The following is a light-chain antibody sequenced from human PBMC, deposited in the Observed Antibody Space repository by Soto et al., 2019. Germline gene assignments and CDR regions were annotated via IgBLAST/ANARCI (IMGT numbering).Light chain of an antibody. V-gene: IGKV3-15*01. Sequence: EIVMTQSPATLSVSPGERATLSCRASQSVNSNLAWYQQKPGHSPRLLIYGASTRVTGIPARFSGSGSGTEFTLTISSLPSEDFAIYYCQQHNSWPPVFGQGTKLEI. J-gene: IGKJ2*01. CDR2: GAS. CDR1: QSVNSN. CDR3: QQHNSWPPV.